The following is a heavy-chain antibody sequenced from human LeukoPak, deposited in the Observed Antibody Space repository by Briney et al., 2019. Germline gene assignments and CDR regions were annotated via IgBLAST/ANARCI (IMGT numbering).Heavy chain of an antibody. CDR1: GFTVSSDY. D-gene: IGHD2/OR15-2a*01. J-gene: IGHJ6*02. CDR2: IYNSGIT. Sequence: PRGSLRLSCAASGFTVSSDYMTWVRQAPGKGLVWVSGIYNSGITYYADSVKGRFTISSDSFKNTLYLQMDNLRAEDSAVYFCAGATPTSRLKSITSPYGLDVWGQGTTVTVSS. CDR3: AGATPTSRLKSITSPYGLDV. V-gene: IGHV3-53*01.